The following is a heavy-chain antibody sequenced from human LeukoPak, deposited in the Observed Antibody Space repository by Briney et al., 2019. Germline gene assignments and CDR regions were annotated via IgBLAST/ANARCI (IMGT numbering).Heavy chain of an antibody. CDR3: AKDQKRGYSYGYLFYYYYMDV. Sequence: GGSLRLSCAASGFTFSSYSMNWVRQAPGKGLEWVSLISSSSSYIYYADSVKGRFTISRDNAKNTLYLQMNSLRAEDTAVYYCAKDQKRGYSYGYLFYYYYMDVWGKGTTVTISS. V-gene: IGHV3-21*01. J-gene: IGHJ6*03. CDR2: ISSSSSYI. D-gene: IGHD5-18*01. CDR1: GFTFSSYS.